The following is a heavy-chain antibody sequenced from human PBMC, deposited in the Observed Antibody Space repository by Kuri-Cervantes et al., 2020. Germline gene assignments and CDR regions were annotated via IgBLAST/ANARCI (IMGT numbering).Heavy chain of an antibody. D-gene: IGHD1-26*01. Sequence: SETLSLTCTVSGGSISSYYWSWIRQPPGKGLEWIGEINHSGSTNYNPSLKSRVTISVDTSKNQLSLQLNSATPEDTAVYYCVGGGLVGGAFPWFDPWGQGTLVTVSS. V-gene: IGHV4-34*01. J-gene: IGHJ5*02. CDR1: GGSISSYY. CDR2: INHSGST. CDR3: VGGGLVGGAFPWFDP.